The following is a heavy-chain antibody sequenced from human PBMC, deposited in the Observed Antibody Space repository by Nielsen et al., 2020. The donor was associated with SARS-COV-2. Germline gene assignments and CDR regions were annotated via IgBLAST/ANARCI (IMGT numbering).Heavy chain of an antibody. CDR3: ARHRGGFLGPSSPELDY. D-gene: IGHD3-16*01. Sequence: GESLKISCKGSGYSFTSYWISWVRQMPGKGLEWMGRIDPSDSYTNYSPSFQGHVTISADKSISTAYLQWSSLKASDTAMYYCARHRGGFLGPSSPELDYWGQGTLVTVSS. J-gene: IGHJ4*02. CDR2: IDPSDSYT. V-gene: IGHV5-10-1*01. CDR1: GYSFTSYW.